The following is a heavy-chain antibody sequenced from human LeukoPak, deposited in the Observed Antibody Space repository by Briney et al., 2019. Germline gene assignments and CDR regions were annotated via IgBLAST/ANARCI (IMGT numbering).Heavy chain of an antibody. CDR3: ARDSYGYGFDY. Sequence: SETXXLTCTVSGGSISSYYWSWIRXPPGKGLEWIGYIYYSGSTNYNPSLKSRVTISVDTSKNQFSLKLSSVTAADTAVYYCARDSYGYGFDYWGQGTLVTVSS. CDR2: IYYSGST. J-gene: IGHJ4*02. CDR1: GGSISSYY. D-gene: IGHD5-18*01. V-gene: IGHV4-59*01.